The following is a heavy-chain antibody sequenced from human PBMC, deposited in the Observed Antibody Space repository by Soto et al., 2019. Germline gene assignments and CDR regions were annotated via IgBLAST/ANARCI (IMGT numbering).Heavy chain of an antibody. Sequence: QVQLVQCGAEVKKPGSSVKVSCKASGGTFSSYAISWVRQAPGQGLEWMGGIIPIFGTANYAQKFQGRVTITADKYTSTAYMELSSLRSEDTAVYYCARDKGGITGTTTFGYWGQGTLVTVSS. CDR1: GGTFSSYA. CDR2: IIPIFGTA. J-gene: IGHJ4*02. D-gene: IGHD1-7*01. CDR3: ARDKGGITGTTTFGY. V-gene: IGHV1-69*06.